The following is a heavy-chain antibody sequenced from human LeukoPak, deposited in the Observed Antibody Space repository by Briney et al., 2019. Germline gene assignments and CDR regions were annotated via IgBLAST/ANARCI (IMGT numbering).Heavy chain of an antibody. Sequence: GASVKVSCKASGYTFTSYGISWVRQAPGQGLEWMGWISAYSGNTNYAQKLQGRVTMTTDTSTSTAYMELRSLRSDDTAVYYCARGGPPPPYYYYGMDVWGQGTTVTVSS. V-gene: IGHV1-18*01. CDR1: GYTFTSYG. J-gene: IGHJ6*02. CDR2: ISAYSGNT. CDR3: ARGGPPPPYYYYGMDV.